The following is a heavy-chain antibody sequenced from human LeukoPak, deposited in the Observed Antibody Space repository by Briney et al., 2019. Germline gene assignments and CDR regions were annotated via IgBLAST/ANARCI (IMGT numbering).Heavy chain of an antibody. V-gene: IGHV4-59*08. CDR1: GGSIRGYY. J-gene: IGHJ4*02. CDR3: ARRRYISGQIDY. CDR2: FFFGGST. Sequence: PSETLSLTCTVSGGSIRGYYWSWIRQPPGKGLEWIGCFFFGGSTDYNPSLQSRVTISVDTSKNQLSLRVSSVTASDTAVYYCARRRYISGQIDYWGQGTLVTVSS. D-gene: IGHD6-19*01.